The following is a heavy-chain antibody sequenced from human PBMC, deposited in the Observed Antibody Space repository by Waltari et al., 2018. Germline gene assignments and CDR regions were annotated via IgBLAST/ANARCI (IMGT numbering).Heavy chain of an antibody. CDR3: ARERRGGGDPNGAFDI. CDR1: GYTFTSYY. CDR2: INPSGGST. J-gene: IGHJ3*02. Sequence: QVQLVQSGAEVKKPGASVKVSCKASGYTFTSYYMHWVRQAPGQGLEWMGIINPSGGSTSYAQKFQGRVTMTRDTSTSTVYMELSSLRSEDTAVYYCARERRGGGDPNGAFDIWGQGTMVTVSS. D-gene: IGHD2-21*01. V-gene: IGHV1-46*01.